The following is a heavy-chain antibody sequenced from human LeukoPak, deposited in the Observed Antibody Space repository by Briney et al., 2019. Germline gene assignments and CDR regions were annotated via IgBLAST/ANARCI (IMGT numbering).Heavy chain of an antibody. CDR3: ASMPSTEIYYFYCMDV. D-gene: IGHD2-2*01. CDR2: ISANAVST. Sequence: GGSLRLSCADSRFTFSSYTMNWVRQAPGEGLEWVSGISANAVSTYYADSVKGRFTISRDNSKNTLYLHMDRLGTEDTAVYYCASMPSTEIYYFYCMDVWGKGTTVTVSS. V-gene: IGHV3-23*01. J-gene: IGHJ6*03. CDR1: RFTFSSYT.